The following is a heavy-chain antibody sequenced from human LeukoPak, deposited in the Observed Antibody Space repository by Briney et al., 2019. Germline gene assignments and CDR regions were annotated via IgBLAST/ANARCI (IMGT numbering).Heavy chain of an antibody. CDR2: MNPNSGNT. V-gene: IGHV1-8*03. D-gene: IGHD4-23*01. CDR1: GYTFTSYD. J-gene: IGHJ3*02. CDR3: MYGGNSLRAFDI. Sequence: ASVKVSCKASGYTFTSYDINWVRQATGQGLEWMGWMNPNSGNTGYAQKFQGRVTITRNTSISTAYMELSSLRSEDTAVYYCMYGGNSLRAFDIWGQGTVVTVSS.